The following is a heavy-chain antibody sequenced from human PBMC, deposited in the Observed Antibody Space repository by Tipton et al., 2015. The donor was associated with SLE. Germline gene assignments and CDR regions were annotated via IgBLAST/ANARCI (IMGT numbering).Heavy chain of an antibody. Sequence: TLSLTCAVYGGSFSGYYWSWIRQPPGKGLEWIGEINHSGSTNYNPSLKSRVTISVDTSKNQFSLKLSSVTAADTAVYYCARAGGSYFGDAFDIWGQGTMVTVSS. J-gene: IGHJ3*02. V-gene: IGHV4-34*01. CDR2: INHSGST. CDR1: GGSFSGYY. CDR3: ARAGGSYFGDAFDI. D-gene: IGHD1-26*01.